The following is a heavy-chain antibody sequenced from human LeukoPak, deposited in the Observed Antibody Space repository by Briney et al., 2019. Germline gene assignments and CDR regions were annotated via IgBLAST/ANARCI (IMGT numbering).Heavy chain of an antibody. Sequence: PSETLSLTCTVSGGSISSGSYYWSWIRQPAGKGLEWIGRIYTSGSTNYNPSFKSRVTISVDTSKNQFSLKLSSVTAADTAVYYCARFSSAARSQYYFDYWGQGTLVTVSS. CDR2: IYTSGST. V-gene: IGHV4-61*02. D-gene: IGHD2-15*01. CDR1: GGSISSGSYY. J-gene: IGHJ4*02. CDR3: ARFSSAARSQYYFDY.